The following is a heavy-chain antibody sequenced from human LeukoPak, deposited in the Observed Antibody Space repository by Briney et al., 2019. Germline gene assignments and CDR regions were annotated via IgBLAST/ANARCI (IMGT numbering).Heavy chain of an antibody. CDR1: GFTFSSYA. Sequence: GGSLRLSCAASGFTFSSYAMSWVRQAPGKGLEWVSAISGSGGSTYYADSVKGRFTISRDNSKNTLYLQMNSLRAEDTAVYYCAKAIHCSSTSCPNWFDPWGQGTLVTVSS. CDR2: ISGSGGST. J-gene: IGHJ5*02. D-gene: IGHD2-2*01. V-gene: IGHV3-23*01. CDR3: AKAIHCSSTSCPNWFDP.